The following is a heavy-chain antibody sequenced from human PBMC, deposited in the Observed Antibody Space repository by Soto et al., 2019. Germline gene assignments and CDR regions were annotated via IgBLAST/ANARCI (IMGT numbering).Heavy chain of an antibody. Sequence: QEQLVESGGGVVQPGRSLRLSCAASGFALTPYAMHWVRQAPGKGLEWVAIISYDGSYRSYGDSVKGRFTISRDNSENSLYLQMETLRSEDTAVYYCARDWDRGGGSYLWKFDLWGRGTLVTVSS. J-gene: IGHJ2*01. D-gene: IGHD1-26*01. CDR1: GFALTPYA. V-gene: IGHV3-30-3*01. CDR3: ARDWDRGGGSYLWKFDL. CDR2: ISYDGSYR.